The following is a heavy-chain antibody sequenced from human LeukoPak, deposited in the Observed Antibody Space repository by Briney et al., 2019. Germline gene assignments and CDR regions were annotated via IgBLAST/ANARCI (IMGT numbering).Heavy chain of an antibody. CDR2: INPNSGGT. V-gene: IGHV1-2*02. D-gene: IGHD1-1*01. Sequence: GASVKVSCKASGYTFTGYYMHWVRQAPGQGLEWMGWINPNSGGTNYAQKFQGRVTMTEDTSTDTAYMELSSLRSEDTAVYYCATGRATEFDYWGQGTLVTVSS. CDR3: ATGRATEFDY. CDR1: GYTFTGYY. J-gene: IGHJ4*02.